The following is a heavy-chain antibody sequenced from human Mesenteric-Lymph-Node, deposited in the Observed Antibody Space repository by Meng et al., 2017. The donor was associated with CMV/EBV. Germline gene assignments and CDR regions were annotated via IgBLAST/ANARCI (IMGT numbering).Heavy chain of an antibody. CDR2: INPNSGGT. CDR1: GYTFTGYY. D-gene: IGHD6-13*01. V-gene: IGHV1-2*02. CDR3: AREGGGIAALHRPAYYGLDV. Sequence: ASVKVSCKASGYTFTGYYMHWVRQAPGQGLEWMGWINPNSGGTNYAQKFQGRVTMTRDTSISTAYMELSRLRSDDTAVYYCAREGGGIAALHRPAYYGLDVWGLGTTVTVSS. J-gene: IGHJ6*02.